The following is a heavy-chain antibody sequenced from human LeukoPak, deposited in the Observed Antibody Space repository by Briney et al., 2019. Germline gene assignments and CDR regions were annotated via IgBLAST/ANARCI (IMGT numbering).Heavy chain of an antibody. J-gene: IGHJ4*02. V-gene: IGHV4-34*01. CDR2: INHSGST. D-gene: IGHD3-22*01. CDR3: ARGRTLYYDSSGSRTLLDY. CDR1: GGSFSGYY. Sequence: SETLSLTCAVYGGSFSGYYWSWIRQPPGKGLEWIGEINHSGSTNYNPSLKSRVTISVDTSKNQFSLKLSSVTAADTAVYYCARGRTLYYDSSGSRTLLDYWGQGTLVTVSP.